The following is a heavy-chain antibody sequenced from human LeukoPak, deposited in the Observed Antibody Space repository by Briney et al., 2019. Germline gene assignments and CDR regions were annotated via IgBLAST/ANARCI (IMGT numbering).Heavy chain of an antibody. V-gene: IGHV4-59*01. Sequence: SETLSLTCTVSGGSISYYYWSWIRQSPGKGLEWIGYVYYSGTTNYNPSLKSRVTISVDTSNNQFSLQVRSVTPADTAVYYCAREDPQTRVPQGMHVWAQGTTVTVPS. CDR2: VYYSGTT. CDR1: GGSISYYY. D-gene: IGHD4/OR15-4a*01. J-gene: IGHJ6*01. CDR3: AREDPQTRVPQGMHV.